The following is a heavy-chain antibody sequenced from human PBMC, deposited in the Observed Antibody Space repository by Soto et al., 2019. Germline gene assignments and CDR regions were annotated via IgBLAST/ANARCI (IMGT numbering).Heavy chain of an antibody. CDR1: GGSISSGGYY. CDR3: ARRVGFGELYAFDI. J-gene: IGHJ3*02. CDR2: IYYSGST. Sequence: QVQLQESGPGLVKPSQTLSLTCTVSGGSISSGGYYWSWIGQHPGKGLEWIGYIYYSGSTYYNPSLKSRVTISVETSKNQFSLKLSSVTAADTAVYYCARRVGFGELYAFDIGGQGTMVTVSS. V-gene: IGHV4-31*03. D-gene: IGHD3-10*01.